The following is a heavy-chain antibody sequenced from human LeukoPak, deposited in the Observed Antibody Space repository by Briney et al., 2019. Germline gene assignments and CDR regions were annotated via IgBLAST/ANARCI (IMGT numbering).Heavy chain of an antibody. CDR3: ARLWPFDY. V-gene: IGHV3-7*01. D-gene: IGHD2-21*01. CDR2: IKQHGSEK. Sequence: GGSLRLSCAGSGFTFSSYWMSWVRQAPGKGLEWVASIKQHGSEKYYVDSVKGRFTISRDDAKNSLYLQMNSLRAEDTAVYYCARLWPFDYWGQGTLDTVSS. CDR1: GFTFSSYW. J-gene: IGHJ4*02.